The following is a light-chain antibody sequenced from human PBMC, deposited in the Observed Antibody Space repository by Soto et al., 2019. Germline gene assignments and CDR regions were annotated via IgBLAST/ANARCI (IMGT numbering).Light chain of an antibody. V-gene: IGKV3D-15*01. CDR3: HQRYNWPRVT. CDR1: QSVRTK. Sequence: IVMTQSPATLSVSPWEGATLSCRASQSVRTKLAWYQQKAGQAPRLLIYGASTRATGIPARFSGSGSGTDFTLTITSLEPEDFAVYFCHQRYNWPRVTFGQGTRLEIK. J-gene: IGKJ5*01. CDR2: GAS.